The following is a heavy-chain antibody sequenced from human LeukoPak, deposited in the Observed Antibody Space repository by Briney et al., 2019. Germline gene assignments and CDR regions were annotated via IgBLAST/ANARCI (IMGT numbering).Heavy chain of an antibody. CDR2: IYSDNT. V-gene: IGHV3-53*01. J-gene: IGHJ4*02. CDR3: ARDEVYYGSGSYYDLYFDY. Sequence: PGGSLRLSCTVSGFTVSSNSMSWVRQAPGKGLEWVSFIYSDNTHYSDSVKGRFTISRDNSKNTLYLQMNSLRAEDTAVYYCARDEVYYGSGSYYDLYFDYWGQGTLVTVSS. CDR1: GFTVSSNS. D-gene: IGHD3-10*01.